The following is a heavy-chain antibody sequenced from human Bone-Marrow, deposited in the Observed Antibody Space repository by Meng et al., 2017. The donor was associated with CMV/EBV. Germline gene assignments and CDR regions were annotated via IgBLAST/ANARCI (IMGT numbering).Heavy chain of an antibody. D-gene: IGHD3-22*01. J-gene: IGHJ3*02. CDR3: ARFGGSYYYDKQGTFDI. CDR2: IYYSGST. V-gene: IGHV4-39*01. CDR1: AGSISSSSYY. Sequence: SETLSLTCTVSAGSISSSSYYWGWIRQPPGKGLEWIGRIYYSGSTYYNPSLKSRVTISVDTSKNQFSLKLSSVTAADTAVYYCARFGGSYYYDKQGTFDIWGQGTMVTVSS.